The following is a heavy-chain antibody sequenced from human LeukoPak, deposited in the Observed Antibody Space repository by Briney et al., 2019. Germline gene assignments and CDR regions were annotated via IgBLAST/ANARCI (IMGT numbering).Heavy chain of an antibody. CDR2: VYYSGST. Sequence: SETLSLTCTVSGGSINSSSYYWGWIRQPPGKGLEWIGSVYYSGSTHYNPSLKSQVTISVDTSKNQFSLKLSSVTAADTAVYYCARRESTAEGTGAFDIWGQGTMVTVSS. V-gene: IGHV4-39*01. CDR1: GGSINSSSYY. CDR3: ARRESTAEGTGAFDI. J-gene: IGHJ3*02. D-gene: IGHD1-14*01.